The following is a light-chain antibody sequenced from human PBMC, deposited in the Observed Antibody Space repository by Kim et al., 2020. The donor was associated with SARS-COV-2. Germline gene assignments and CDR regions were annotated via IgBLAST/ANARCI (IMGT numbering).Light chain of an antibody. V-gene: IGLV3-1*01. Sequence: SVSPGQPASITCSGDKLGDKYACWYQQKPGQSPVLVIYQGSKRPSGIPERFSGSNSGNTATLTISGTQAMDEADYYCQAWDSSTVVFGGGTQLTVL. CDR3: QAWDSSTVV. CDR2: QGS. J-gene: IGLJ2*01. CDR1: KLGDKY.